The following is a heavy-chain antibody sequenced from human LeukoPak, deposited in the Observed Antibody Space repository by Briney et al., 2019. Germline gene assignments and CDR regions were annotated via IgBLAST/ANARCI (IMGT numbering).Heavy chain of an antibody. Sequence: PGGSLRLSCAASGFTFSDYYMSWIRQAPGKGLEWVSYISSSGSTIYYADSVKGRFTISRDNAKNSLYLQMNSLRAEDTAVYYCARIYDSSGYYSLGAEYFQHWGQGTLVTVSS. CDR2: ISSSGSTI. J-gene: IGHJ1*01. D-gene: IGHD3-22*01. CDR1: GFTFSDYY. V-gene: IGHV3-11*04. CDR3: ARIYDSSGYYSLGAEYFQH.